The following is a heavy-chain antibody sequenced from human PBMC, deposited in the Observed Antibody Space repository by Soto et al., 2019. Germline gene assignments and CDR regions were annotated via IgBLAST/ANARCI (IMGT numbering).Heavy chain of an antibody. V-gene: IGHV3-73*01. J-gene: IGHJ6*02. CDR2: IRSKANSFAT. CDR1: GFAFSGST. Sequence: GGSLIVSCAGSGFAFSGSTIHWVRQASGKGLEWVGRIRSKANSFATAYAASVKGRFIISRDDSKTTAYLQMNSLKIEDTAVYYCVRENYSYYHGVEVWGQGTKVTVSS. CDR3: VRENYSYYHGVEV.